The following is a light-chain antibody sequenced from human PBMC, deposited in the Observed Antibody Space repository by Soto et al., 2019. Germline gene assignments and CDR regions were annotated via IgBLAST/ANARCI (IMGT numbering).Light chain of an antibody. CDR2: EAS. Sequence: IQMTQSPASVSASPGDRVTITCRASQTISSWLAWYQQKPGKAPKLLIYEASTLTSGVPSRFSGSGSGTEFTLTISSLQPDDFATYYCQHYNSYSGAFGQGTKVDIK. J-gene: IGKJ1*01. CDR1: QTISSW. CDR3: QHYNSYSGA. V-gene: IGKV1-5*03.